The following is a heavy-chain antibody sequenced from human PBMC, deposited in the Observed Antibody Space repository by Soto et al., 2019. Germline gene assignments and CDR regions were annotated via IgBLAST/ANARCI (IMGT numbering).Heavy chain of an antibody. CDR2: INHSGST. Sequence: HVQLQQWGAGLLKPSETLSLTCAVYGGSFSGYYWSWIRQPPGKGLEWIGEINHSGSTNYNPSLKSRVTISVDTSKNQFSLKLSSVTAADTAVYYCARGDWFDPWGQGTLVTVSS. V-gene: IGHV4-34*01. CDR3: ARGDWFDP. CDR1: GGSFSGYY. J-gene: IGHJ5*02.